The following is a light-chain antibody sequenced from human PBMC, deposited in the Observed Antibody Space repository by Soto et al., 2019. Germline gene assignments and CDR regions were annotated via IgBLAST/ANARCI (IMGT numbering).Light chain of an antibody. J-gene: IGLJ1*01. CDR1: SSDVGNYNL. V-gene: IGLV2-23*01. CDR2: EGT. CDR3: CSYASTGTYV. Sequence: QSALTQPASVSGSPGQSIAISCTGTSSDVGNYNLVSWYQQHSGKAPKLMIYEGTKRPSGVSDRFSGSESGNTASLTISGLQAEDEADYYCCSYASTGTYVFGTGTKVTVL.